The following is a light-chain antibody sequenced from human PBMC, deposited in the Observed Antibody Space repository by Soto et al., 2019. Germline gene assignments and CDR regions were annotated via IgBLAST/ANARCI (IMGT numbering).Light chain of an antibody. CDR3: QQAYSVPFT. V-gene: IGKV1-12*01. J-gene: IGKJ2*01. CDR1: QFVNW. CDR2: GAA. Sequence: DIQMTQSPSSVSASVGDRVTITCRASQFVNWLAWYQQKPGKAPELLIYGAASLQSGVPSRFSGSGSGTEFTLTINSLQPEDFATYYCQQAYSVPFTFGQGTKLEI.